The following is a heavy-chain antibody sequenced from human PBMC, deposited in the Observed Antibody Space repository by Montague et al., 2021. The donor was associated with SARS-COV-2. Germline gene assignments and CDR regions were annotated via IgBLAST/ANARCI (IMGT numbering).Heavy chain of an antibody. Sequence: SETLSLTCTVSGGSVSSSPYYWGWIRQPPGRGLEWVGSIPYSGRTYFSPSLKSRLTISVDSSENQFSLRLSSVTAADTAVYYRASSYYYGSGTYVYNYYMDVWGKGTTVTVSS. V-gene: IGHV4-39*01. J-gene: IGHJ6*03. CDR1: GGSVSSSPYY. CDR3: ASSYYYGSGTYVYNYYMDV. D-gene: IGHD3-10*01. CDR2: IPYSGRT.